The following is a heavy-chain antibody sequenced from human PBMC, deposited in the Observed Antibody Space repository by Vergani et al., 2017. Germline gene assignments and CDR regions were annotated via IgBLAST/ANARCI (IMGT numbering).Heavy chain of an antibody. CDR1: ADTFSNFA. V-gene: IGHV1-69*13. D-gene: IGHD3-3*01. CDR2: LIPLFGTP. CDR3: ARGVGLEWSPGVGAFDY. J-gene: IGHJ4*02. Sequence: QVQLVQSGAEVKKPGSSVKVSCKTPADTFSNFAISWVRQAPGQGLEWMGRLIPLFGTPKYAQKVKGRVTITADESTSTVYMELSSLRSDDTAVYYCARGVGLEWSPGVGAFDYWGQGTLVTVSS.